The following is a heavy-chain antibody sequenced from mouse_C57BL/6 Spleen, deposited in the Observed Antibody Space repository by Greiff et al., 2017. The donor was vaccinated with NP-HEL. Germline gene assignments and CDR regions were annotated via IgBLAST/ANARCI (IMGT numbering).Heavy chain of an antibody. CDR2: IDPSDSET. V-gene: IGHV1-52*01. CDR3: ARSGPNYYGSSYGFAY. CDR1: GYTFTSYW. J-gene: IGHJ3*01. D-gene: IGHD1-1*01. Sequence: QVQLQQPGAELVRPGSSVKLSCKASGYTFTSYWMHWVKQRPIQGLEWIGNIDPSDSETHYNQKFKDKATLTVDKSSSTAYMQLSSLTSEDSAVYYCARSGPNYYGSSYGFAYWGQGTLVTVSA.